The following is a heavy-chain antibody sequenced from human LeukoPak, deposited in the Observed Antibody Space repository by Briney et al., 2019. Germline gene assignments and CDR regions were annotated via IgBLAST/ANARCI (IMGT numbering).Heavy chain of an antibody. CDR1: GYTFTGYY. J-gene: IGHJ4*02. CDR2: INPNSGGT. V-gene: IGHV1-2*02. CDR3: ARDKGRITMIVPGY. D-gene: IGHD3-22*01. Sequence: ASVKVSCKASGYTFTGYYMHWVRQAPGQGLEWMGWINPNSGGTNYAQKFQGRVTMTRDASISTAYMELSRLRSDDTAVYYCARDKGRITMIVPGYWGQGTLVTVSS.